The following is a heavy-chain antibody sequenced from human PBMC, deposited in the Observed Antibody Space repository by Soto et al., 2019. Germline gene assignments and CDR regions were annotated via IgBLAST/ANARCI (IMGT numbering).Heavy chain of an antibody. J-gene: IGHJ1*01. D-gene: IGHD6-19*01. Sequence: GGSLRLSCAASGFTFSSYSMNWVRQAPGKGLEWVSSISSSSSYIYYADSVKGRFTISRDNAKNSLYLQMNSLRAEDTAVYYCARTGRSSGWYEGEYFQHWGQGTLVTVSS. CDR2: ISSSSSYI. V-gene: IGHV3-21*01. CDR1: GFTFSSYS. CDR3: ARTGRSSGWYEGEYFQH.